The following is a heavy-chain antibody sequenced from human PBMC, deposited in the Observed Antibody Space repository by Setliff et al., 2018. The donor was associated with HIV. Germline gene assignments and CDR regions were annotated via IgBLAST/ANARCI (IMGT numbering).Heavy chain of an antibody. CDR2: ISSSSTYT. J-gene: IGHJ4*02. CDR3: AKDYYDSSGSFDY. V-gene: IGHV3-11*05. D-gene: IGHD3-22*01. Sequence: GGSLRLSCTASGFTFSDYYMSWIRQAPGKGLEWVSYISSSSTYTNYLDSVKGRFTISRDNAKNSLYLQMNSLRAEDTSVYYCAKDYYDSSGSFDYWGQGTLVTVSS. CDR1: GFTFSDYY.